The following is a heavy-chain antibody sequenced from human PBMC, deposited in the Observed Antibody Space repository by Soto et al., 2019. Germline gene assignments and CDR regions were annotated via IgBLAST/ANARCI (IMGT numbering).Heavy chain of an antibody. CDR1: GGTFSSYS. CDR2: IIPIFGTA. Sequence: QVQLVQSGAEVKKPGSSVKVSCKASGGTFSSYSINWVRQAPGQGREWMGEIIPIFGTANYAQKFQGRVTITADESTSTASMELSSLRSEDTAVYYCARDGGRHSGGIDYWGQGTLVTVSS. J-gene: IGHJ4*02. D-gene: IGHD1-26*01. CDR3: ARDGGRHSGGIDY. V-gene: IGHV1-69*01.